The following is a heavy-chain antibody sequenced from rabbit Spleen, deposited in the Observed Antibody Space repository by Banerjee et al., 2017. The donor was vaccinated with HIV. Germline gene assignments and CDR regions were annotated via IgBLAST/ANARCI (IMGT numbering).Heavy chain of an antibody. Sequence: QSLEESGGDLVKPGASLTLTCMASGVSFSGDSYMCWVRQAPGKGLEWIACIDIGSSGFTYFASWAKGRFTISKTSSTTVTLQMTSLTAADTATYFCARDTSSSFSSYGMDLWGQGTLVTVS. CDR3: ARDTSSSFSSYGMDL. CDR2: IDIGSSGFT. CDR1: GVSFSGDSY. D-gene: IGHD1-1*01. V-gene: IGHV1S40*01. J-gene: IGHJ6*01.